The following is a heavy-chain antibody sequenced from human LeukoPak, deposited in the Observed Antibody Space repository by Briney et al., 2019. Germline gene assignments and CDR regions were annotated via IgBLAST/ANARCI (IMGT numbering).Heavy chain of an antibody. D-gene: IGHD2-15*01. CDR3: ARHKPLPYCSGGSCYPNAFDI. CDR2: IYPGDSDT. V-gene: IGHV5-51*01. CDR1: GYSFTSYW. Sequence: GESLKISCKGSGYSFTSYWIGWVRQMPGKGLEWMGIIYPGDSDTRYSPSFQGQVTISADESISTAYLQWSSLKASDTAMYYCARHKPLPYCSGGSCYPNAFDIWGQGTMVTVSS. J-gene: IGHJ3*02.